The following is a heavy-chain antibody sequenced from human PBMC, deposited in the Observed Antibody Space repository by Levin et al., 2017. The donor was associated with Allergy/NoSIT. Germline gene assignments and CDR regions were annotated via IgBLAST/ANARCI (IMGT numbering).Heavy chain of an antibody. Sequence: LRLSCTVSGGSISSGSYYWSWIRQPAGTGLEWIGRIYTSGSTNYNPSLKSRVTISVDTSKNQFSLKLSSVTAADTAVYYCAREQARGYYMDVWGKGTTVTVSS. J-gene: IGHJ6*03. CDR1: GGSISSGSYY. V-gene: IGHV4-61*02. D-gene: IGHD3-10*01. CDR3: AREQARGYYMDV. CDR2: IYTSGST.